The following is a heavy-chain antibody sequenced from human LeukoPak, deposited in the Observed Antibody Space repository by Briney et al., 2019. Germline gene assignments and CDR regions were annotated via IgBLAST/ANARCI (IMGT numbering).Heavy chain of an antibody. CDR3: ARSRVEQRRVPFDY. D-gene: IGHD1/OR15-1a*01. V-gene: IGHV4-61*08. CDR1: GGSISSGGYY. J-gene: IGHJ4*02. Sequence: SQTLSLTCTVSGGSISSGGYYWSWIRQPPGKGLEWIAYINYSGSTNYNPSLKSRVTISIDTSKNQFSLKLSSVTAADTAVYYCARSRVEQRRVPFDYWGQGTLVTVSS. CDR2: INYSGST.